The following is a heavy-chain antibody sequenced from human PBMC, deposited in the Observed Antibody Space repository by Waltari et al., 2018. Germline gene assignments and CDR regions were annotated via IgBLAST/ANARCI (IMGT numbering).Heavy chain of an antibody. CDR1: GFSFSNFG. CDR2: ISSSSNTI. CDR3: ARDNYVKALDV. Sequence: VQLVQSGGGSVQPGGSLSLSCAASGFSFSNFGMNWVRQAPGKGLEWVSYISSSSNTIYYADSVKGRFSMSRDNAKNSLFLQINSLRAEDTAVYYCARDNYVKALDVWGQGTVVTVS. V-gene: IGHV3-48*01. J-gene: IGHJ3*01. D-gene: IGHD1-7*01.